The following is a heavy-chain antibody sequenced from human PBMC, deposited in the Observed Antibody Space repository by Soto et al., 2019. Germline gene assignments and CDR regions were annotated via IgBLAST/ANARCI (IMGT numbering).Heavy chain of an antibody. CDR1: GFTFSSYA. Sequence: EVQLVESGEGLVQPGGSLRLSCAASGFTFSSYAMHWVRQAPGKGLEYVSAISSNGGSTYYADSVKGRFTISRDNSKNTLYLQMGSLRAEDMAVYYCARDGVYSSSGGPGYFDYWGQGTLVTVSS. J-gene: IGHJ4*02. CDR2: ISSNGGST. V-gene: IGHV3-64*02. CDR3: ARDGVYSSSGGPGYFDY. D-gene: IGHD6-13*01.